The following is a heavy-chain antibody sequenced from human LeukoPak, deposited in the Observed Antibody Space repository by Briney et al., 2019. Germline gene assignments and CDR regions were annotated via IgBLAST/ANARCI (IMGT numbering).Heavy chain of an antibody. Sequence: SVKVSCKASGGTFSSYAISWVRQAPGQGLEWMGGIIPIFGTANYAQKFQGRVTITADESTSTAYMELSSLRSEDTAVYYCARLHYGGNSGYYYYMDVWGKGTTVTVSS. CDR1: GGTFSSYA. V-gene: IGHV1-69*13. D-gene: IGHD4-23*01. CDR2: IIPIFGTA. J-gene: IGHJ6*03. CDR3: ARLHYGGNSGYYYYMDV.